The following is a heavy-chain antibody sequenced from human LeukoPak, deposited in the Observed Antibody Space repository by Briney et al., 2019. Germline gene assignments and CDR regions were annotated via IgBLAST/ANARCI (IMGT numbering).Heavy chain of an antibody. CDR2: INWNGGST. J-gene: IGHJ4*02. D-gene: IGHD1-26*01. V-gene: IGHV3-20*04. CDR3: ARDSYSGSYSYFDY. CDR1: GFTFDDYG. Sequence: GGSLRLSCAASGFTFDDYGMSWVRQAPGKGLEWVSGINWNGGSTGYADSVKGRFTISRDNAKNSLYLQMNSLRAEDTALYYCARDSYSGSYSYFDYWGQGTLVTVSS.